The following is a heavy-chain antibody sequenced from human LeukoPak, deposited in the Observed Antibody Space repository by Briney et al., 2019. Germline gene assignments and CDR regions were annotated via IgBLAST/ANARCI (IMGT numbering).Heavy chain of an antibody. V-gene: IGHV3-43D*03. CDR2: ISWDGGST. CDR3: AKDVGYEYYYYMDV. D-gene: IGHD2-2*01. J-gene: IGHJ6*03. CDR1: GFTFDDYA. Sequence: GGSLRLSCAASGFTFDDYAMHWVRQAPGKGLEWVSLISWDGGSTYYADSVKGRFTISRDNSKNSLYLQMNSLGAEDTALYYCAKDVGYEYYYYMDVWGKGTTVTVSS.